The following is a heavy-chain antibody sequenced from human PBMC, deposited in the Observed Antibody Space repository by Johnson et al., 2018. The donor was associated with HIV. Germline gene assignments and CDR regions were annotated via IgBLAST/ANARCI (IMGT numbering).Heavy chain of an antibody. Sequence: QMLLVESGGGLVKPGASLRLSCAASGFSLSDYYMSWIRQAPGKGLEWVSFVSGSSSGLYYADPVKGRFTISRYNAKNSLYLQMDSLRAEDTAVYYCARVYSGSFRPTKGNDVFDMWGQGTMVTVSS. D-gene: IGHD1-26*01. V-gene: IGHV3-11*04. CDR1: GFSLSDYY. CDR2: VSGSSSGL. CDR3: ARVYSGSFRPTKGNDVFDM. J-gene: IGHJ3*02.